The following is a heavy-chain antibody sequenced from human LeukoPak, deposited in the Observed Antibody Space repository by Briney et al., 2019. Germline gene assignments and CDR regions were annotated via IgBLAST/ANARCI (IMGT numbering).Heavy chain of an antibody. CDR1: GGSINSFY. J-gene: IGHJ4*02. V-gene: IGHV4-59*01. CDR2: IYYTGHT. CDR3: ARGAGWYQF. D-gene: IGHD6-19*01. Sequence: PSETLSLTCTVSGGSINSFYWSWIRQPPGKGLEWIGYIYYTGHTNYNPSLKSRVTISEDTSKNQFSLRLSSVTAADTAVYYCARGAGWYQFWGQGTLVTVSS.